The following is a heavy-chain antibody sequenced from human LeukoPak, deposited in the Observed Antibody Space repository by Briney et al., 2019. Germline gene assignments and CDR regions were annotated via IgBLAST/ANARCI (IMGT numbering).Heavy chain of an antibody. CDR1: GFTFSSNF. J-gene: IGHJ4*02. Sequence: GGSLRLSCGASGFTFSSNFMSWVRQAPGKGLEWVSVIYSGGRTDYADSVKGRFTISRDNSKNTLYLQMNSLRAEDTAVYYCARVTITMVRGVIIHHYGYFDYWGQGTLVTVSS. D-gene: IGHD3-10*01. CDR3: ARVTITMVRGVIIHHYGYFDY. V-gene: IGHV3-66*01. CDR2: IYSGGRT.